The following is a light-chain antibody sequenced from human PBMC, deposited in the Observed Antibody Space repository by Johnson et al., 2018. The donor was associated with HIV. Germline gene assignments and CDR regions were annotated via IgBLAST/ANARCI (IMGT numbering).Light chain of an antibody. J-gene: IGLJ1*01. Sequence: SILTQPPSVSAAPGQRVNISCSGNSSNIENYFVSWYQQLPGAAPRLLIYEDNKRPSGIPDRFSGSKSGASATLGITGLQTGDEADYYCGVWDASLSPHYVFGTGTTVIVL. V-gene: IGLV1-51*02. CDR2: EDN. CDR1: SSNIENYF. CDR3: GVWDASLSPHYV.